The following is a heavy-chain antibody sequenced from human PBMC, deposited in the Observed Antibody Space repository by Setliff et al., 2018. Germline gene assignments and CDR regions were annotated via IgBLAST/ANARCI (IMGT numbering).Heavy chain of an antibody. CDR1: GFTFSKYW. CDR2: INGDGTIT. D-gene: IGHD7-27*01. J-gene: IGHJ6*03. CDR3: ASIDWGENFYNTDV. Sequence: GGSLRLSCGAFGFTFSKYWMYWVRQVPGKGLVWVSRINGDGTITNYADSVKGRFTISRDNSKSTLYLQMSSLRGEDTAVYFCASIDWGENFYNTDVWGRGTTVTVSS. V-gene: IGHV3-74*01.